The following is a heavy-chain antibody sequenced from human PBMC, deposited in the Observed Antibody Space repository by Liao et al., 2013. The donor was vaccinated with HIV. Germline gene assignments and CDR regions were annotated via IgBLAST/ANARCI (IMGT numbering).Heavy chain of an antibody. CDR3: ARGEGYNMY. D-gene: IGHD5-24*01. CDR1: GGSLSGYY. CDR2: IDHSGST. J-gene: IGHJ4*02. Sequence: QLQESGPGLVKPSETLSLTCAVYGGSLSGYYWNWIRQPPGKGLEWIGEIDHSGSTNYIPSLKSRVTISVDTSKNQFSLKLNSVTARDDVVYYCARGEGYNMYWGQGTLVTVSS. V-gene: IGHV4-34*10.